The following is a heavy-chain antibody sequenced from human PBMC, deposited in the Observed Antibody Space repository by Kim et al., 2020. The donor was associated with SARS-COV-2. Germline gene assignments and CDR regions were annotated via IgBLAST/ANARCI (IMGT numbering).Heavy chain of an antibody. CDR1: GFTFSSYS. CDR2: ISSSSSTI. Sequence: GGSLRLSCAASGFTFSSYSMNWVRQAPGKGLEWVSYISSSSSTIYYADSVKGRFTISRDNAKNSLYLQMNSLRAEDTAVYYCARDSTPYYYDSSGPPGTWGQGTLVTVSS. D-gene: IGHD3-22*01. J-gene: IGHJ5*02. V-gene: IGHV3-48*04. CDR3: ARDSTPYYYDSSGPPGT.